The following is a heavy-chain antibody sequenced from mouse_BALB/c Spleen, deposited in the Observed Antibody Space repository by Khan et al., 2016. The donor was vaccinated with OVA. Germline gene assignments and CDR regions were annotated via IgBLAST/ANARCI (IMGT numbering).Heavy chain of an antibody. CDR2: IYPGTDNT. CDR1: GYIFTSYW. J-gene: IGHJ2*01. Sequence: VQLQESGAELVRPGTSVKLSCKTSGYIFTSYWIHWVRQRSGQGLEWIARIYPGTDNTYYSEKFKDKATLTADKSSSTAYLQLSSLKSEDSAVFFCAREEALYYFDYWRQGTTLTVSS. V-gene: IGHV1-76*01. CDR3: AREEALYYFDY. D-gene: IGHD3-2*02.